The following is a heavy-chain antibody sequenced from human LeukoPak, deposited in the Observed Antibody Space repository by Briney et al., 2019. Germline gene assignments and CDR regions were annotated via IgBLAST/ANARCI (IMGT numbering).Heavy chain of an antibody. CDR3: ARVLSYSSSWYFDR. CDR1: GFTFNIYS. D-gene: IGHD6-13*01. J-gene: IGHJ4*02. V-gene: IGHV3-48*02. CDR2: ISSGSGTI. Sequence: PGGSLRLSCAASGFTFNIYSMSWVRQAPGKGLEWFSYISSGSGTIYYADSVKGRFAISRDNAKNSLYLLMNSLRDEDTAVYYCARVLSYSSSWYFDRWGQGTLVTVSS.